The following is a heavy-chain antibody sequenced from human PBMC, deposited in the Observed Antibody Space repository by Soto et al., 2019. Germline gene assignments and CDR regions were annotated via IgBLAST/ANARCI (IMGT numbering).Heavy chain of an antibody. CDR2: INAGNGNT. CDR1: GYTFTSYA. V-gene: IGHV1-3*01. D-gene: IGHD3-10*01. J-gene: IGHJ6*03. Sequence: GASVKVSCKASGYTFTSYAMRWVRQAPGQRLEWMGWINAGNGNTKYSQKFQGRVTITRDTSASTAYMELSSLRSEDTAVYYCARGYYGSGSYYMVYYYYYMDVWGKGTTVTVSS. CDR3: ARGYYGSGSYYMVYYYYYMDV.